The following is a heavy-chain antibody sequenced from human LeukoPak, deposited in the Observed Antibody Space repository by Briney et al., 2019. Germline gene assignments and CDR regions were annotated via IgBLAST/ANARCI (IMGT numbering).Heavy chain of an antibody. D-gene: IGHD3-22*01. CDR1: GSTFDHYS. J-gene: IGHJ3*02. CDR2: ISWDGGST. V-gene: IGHV3-43*01. Sequence: GGSLRLSCAASGSTFDHYSMHWVRQAPGKGLEWVSLISWDGGSTYYADSVKGRFTISRDNSKNTLYLQMNSLRAEDTAVYYCAKAIDLDYYDSSGYYNDAFDIWGQGTMVTVSS. CDR3: AKAIDLDYYDSSGYYNDAFDI.